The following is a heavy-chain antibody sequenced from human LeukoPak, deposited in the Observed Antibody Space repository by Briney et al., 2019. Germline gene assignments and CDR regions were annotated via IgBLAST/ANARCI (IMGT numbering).Heavy chain of an antibody. J-gene: IGHJ4*02. D-gene: IGHD3-9*01. Sequence: KPSETLSLTCAGYGGSFSGYYWGWIRQPPRKGLEWIGSIYVSGSTYYNPSPKSRVTISVDTSKNQFSLKLSSVTAADTAVYYCASLGDILTGYLYWGQGTLVTVSS. V-gene: IGHV4-38-2*01. CDR3: ASLGDILTGYLY. CDR1: GGSFSGYY. CDR2: IYVSGST.